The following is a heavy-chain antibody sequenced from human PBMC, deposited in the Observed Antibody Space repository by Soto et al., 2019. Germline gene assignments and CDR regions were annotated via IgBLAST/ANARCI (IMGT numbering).Heavy chain of an antibody. CDR2: ISYDGSNK. D-gene: IGHD6-13*01. CDR1: GFTFSIYG. V-gene: IGHV3-30*18. Sequence: QVQLVESGGGVVQPGRSLRLSCAASGFTFSIYGMNWVRQAPGKGLEWVAVISYDGSNKYYGDSGKGRFTISRDNSKNSLHLQMNSLRAEDTAVYYCAKFGIADVFDIWGQGTMVTVSS. J-gene: IGHJ3*02. CDR3: AKFGIADVFDI.